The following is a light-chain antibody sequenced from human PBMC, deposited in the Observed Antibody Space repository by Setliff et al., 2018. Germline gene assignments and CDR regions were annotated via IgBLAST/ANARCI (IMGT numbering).Light chain of an antibody. Sequence: GQSLTISCTGTSSDVGAYNYVSWYQQHPGKAPKLMIYEVTKRPSGVPDRFSGSKSGNTASLTVSGLQADDEADYYCSSYAASYNPYVFGTGTKVTVL. CDR1: SSDVGAYNY. J-gene: IGLJ1*01. CDR2: EVT. V-gene: IGLV2-8*01. CDR3: SSYAASYNPYV.